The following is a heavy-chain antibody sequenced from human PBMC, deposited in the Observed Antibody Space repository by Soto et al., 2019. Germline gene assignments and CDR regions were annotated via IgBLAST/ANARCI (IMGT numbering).Heavy chain of an antibody. CDR2: IYYSGST. D-gene: IGHD6-19*01. J-gene: IGHJ6*02. Sequence: SETLSLTCTVSGGSVSSGSYYCSWIRQPPGKGLEWIGYIYYSGSTNYNPSLKSRVTISVDTSKNQFSLKLSSVTAADTAVYYCARGIEGWYQGRYYYGMDVWGQGTTVTVS. CDR3: ARGIEGWYQGRYYYGMDV. V-gene: IGHV4-61*01. CDR1: GGSVSSGSYY.